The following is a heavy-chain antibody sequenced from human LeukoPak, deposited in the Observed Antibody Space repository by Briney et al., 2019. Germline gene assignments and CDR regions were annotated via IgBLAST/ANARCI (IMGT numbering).Heavy chain of an antibody. J-gene: IGHJ5*02. CDR2: INHSGST. D-gene: IGHD5-12*01. CDR3: ASGGVATSPWFDP. V-gene: IGHV4-34*01. CDR1: GGSFSGYY. Sequence: SETLSLTCAVYGGSFSGYYWSWIRQPPGKGLEWIGEINHSGSTNYNPSLKSRVTISVDTSKNQFSLKLSSVTAADTAVYYCASGGVATSPWFDPWGQGTLVTVSS.